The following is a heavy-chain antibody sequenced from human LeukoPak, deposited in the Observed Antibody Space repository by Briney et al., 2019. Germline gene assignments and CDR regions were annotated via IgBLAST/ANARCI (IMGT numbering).Heavy chain of an antibody. Sequence: LTGGSLRLSCAASGFTFSSYAMSWVRQAPGKGLEWVSAISGSGGSTYYADSVKGRFTISRDNSKNTLYLQMNSLRAEDTAVYYCAKAHPYSSGWYAYYYYGMDVWGQGTTVIVSS. CDR1: GFTFSSYA. V-gene: IGHV3-23*01. CDR2: ISGSGGST. J-gene: IGHJ6*02. D-gene: IGHD6-19*01. CDR3: AKAHPYSSGWYAYYYYGMDV.